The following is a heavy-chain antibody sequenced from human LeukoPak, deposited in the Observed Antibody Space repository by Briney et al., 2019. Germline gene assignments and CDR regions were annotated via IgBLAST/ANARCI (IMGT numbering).Heavy chain of an antibody. CDR1: GFTFSKYN. J-gene: IGHJ4*02. CDR2: ISSRSRYI. D-gene: IGHD3-16*01. CDR3: AKGSPPGD. Sequence: PGGSLRLSCAASGFTFSKYNMNWVRQAPGKGLEWVSSISSRSRYIYYADSVKGRFTISRDDAKNSLYLQMNTLRPEDTAVYYCAKGSPPGDWGQGTLVTVSS. V-gene: IGHV3-21*04.